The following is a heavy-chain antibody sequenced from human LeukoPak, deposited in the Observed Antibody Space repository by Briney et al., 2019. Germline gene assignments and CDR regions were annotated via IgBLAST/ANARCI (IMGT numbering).Heavy chain of an antibody. CDR1: GFTFSSYE. J-gene: IGHJ4*02. CDR2: ISSSGSTT. Sequence: GGSLRLSCAVSGFTFSSYEMNWVRQAPGKGLEWVSYISSSGSTTYYADSVKGRFTISRDNAKNSLYLQMNSLRAEDTAVYYCARHVVAVGFDYWGQGTLVTVSS. V-gene: IGHV3-48*03. D-gene: IGHD3-22*01. CDR3: ARHVVAVGFDY.